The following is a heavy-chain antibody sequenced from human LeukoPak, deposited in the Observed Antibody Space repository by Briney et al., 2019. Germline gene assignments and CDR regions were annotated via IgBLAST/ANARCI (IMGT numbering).Heavy chain of an antibody. V-gene: IGHV4-34*01. J-gene: IGHJ4*02. CDR2: INHSGST. CDR1: GESFSGYY. Sequence: SETLSLTCAVYGESFSGYYWSWIRQPPGRGLEWIGEINHSGSTSYSASLKSRVTISVDTSKNQFSLKLNSVAAADTAVYYCARGDIAAGGAPFDYWGQGTLVTVSS. D-gene: IGHD6-13*01. CDR3: ARGDIAAGGAPFDY.